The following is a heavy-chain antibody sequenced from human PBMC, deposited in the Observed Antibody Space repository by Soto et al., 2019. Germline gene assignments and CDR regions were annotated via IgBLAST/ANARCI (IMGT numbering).Heavy chain of an antibody. CDR2: INPSGST. J-gene: IGHJ6*02. V-gene: IGHV4-34*01. D-gene: IGHD3-3*01. CDR1: GGSFSGHY. Sequence: SETLSLTCAVAGGSFSGHYWSWFLQPPGKGLEWIGEINPSGSTNYNPSLKSRVTISADTSRNQFSLKLSSVTAADTAVFYCARGGITMYDYALDVWGQGTTVTVSS. CDR3: ARGGITMYDYALDV.